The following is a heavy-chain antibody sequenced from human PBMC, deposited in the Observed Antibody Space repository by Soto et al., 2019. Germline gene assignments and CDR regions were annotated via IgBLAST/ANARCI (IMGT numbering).Heavy chain of an antibody. CDR3: AKSGYDFWSGYYGNYFDY. J-gene: IGHJ4*02. V-gene: IGHV3-30*18. CDR1: GFTFSSYG. D-gene: IGHD3-3*01. Sequence: QVQLVESGGGVVQPGRSLRLSCAASGFTFSSYGMHWVRQAPGKGLEWVAVISYDGSNKYYADSVKGRFTISRDNSKNTLYLQMNSLRAEDTAVYYCAKSGYDFWSGYYGNYFDYWDQGTLVTVSS. CDR2: ISYDGSNK.